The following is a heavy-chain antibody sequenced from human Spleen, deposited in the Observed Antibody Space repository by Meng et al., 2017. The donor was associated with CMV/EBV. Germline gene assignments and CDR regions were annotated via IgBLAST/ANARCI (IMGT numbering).Heavy chain of an antibody. D-gene: IGHD3-10*01. CDR1: GFTFGSHS. Sequence: GESLKISCAASGFTFGSHSMNWVRQAPGKGLEWVSSITGDSTYKHYADSLKGRSTISRDNAKNSLYLQMNSLRAEDTAVYYCAKETPYGDFDYWGQGTLVTVSS. CDR3: AKETPYGDFDY. CDR2: ITGDSTYK. V-gene: IGHV3-21*01. J-gene: IGHJ4*02.